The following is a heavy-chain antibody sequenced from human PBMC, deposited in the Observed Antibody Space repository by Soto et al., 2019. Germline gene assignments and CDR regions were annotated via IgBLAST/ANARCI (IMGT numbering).Heavy chain of an antibody. CDR2: INPNSGGT. CDR1: VYTFTGYY. J-gene: IGHJ3*01. CDR3: ARVVRNHFDLLLFCIGGRCCSSVFDF. Sequence: SVKVSCKASVYTFTGYYMHWVRQAPGQRHEWIGWINPNSGGTNYAQKFQGWVTMTRDTSISTAYTELSRLRSADKAVYYCARVVRNHFDLLLFCIGGRCCSSVFDFWGQ. V-gene: IGHV1-2*04. D-gene: IGHD2-15*01.